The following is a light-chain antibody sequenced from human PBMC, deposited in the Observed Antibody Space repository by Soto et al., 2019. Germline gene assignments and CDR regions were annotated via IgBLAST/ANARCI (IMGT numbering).Light chain of an antibody. CDR2: GAS. CDR1: QYVSSN. J-gene: IGKJ2*01. Sequence: EIVMTQSPATLSVSPGERATLSCRASQYVSSNLAWYQQKPGQAPRLLIYGASTRATNIPDRFSGSGSGTEFTLTISSLQSEDFALYYCHQYADWPPYTFGQGTKLEI. V-gene: IGKV3-15*01. CDR3: HQYADWPPYT.